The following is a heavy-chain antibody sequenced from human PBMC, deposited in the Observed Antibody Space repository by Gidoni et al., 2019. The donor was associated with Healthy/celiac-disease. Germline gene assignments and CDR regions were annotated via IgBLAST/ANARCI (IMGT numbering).Heavy chain of an antibody. Sequence: QVQLQQWGAGLLKPSETLSLTCAVYGGSFSGYYWSWIRQPPGKGLVWIGEINHSGSTNYNPSLKSRVTISVDTSKNQFSLKLSSVTAADTAVYYCARGLGGGYWGQGTLVTVSS. D-gene: IGHD3-16*01. CDR2: INHSGST. CDR3: ARGLGGGY. V-gene: IGHV4-34*01. CDR1: GGSFSGYY. J-gene: IGHJ4*02.